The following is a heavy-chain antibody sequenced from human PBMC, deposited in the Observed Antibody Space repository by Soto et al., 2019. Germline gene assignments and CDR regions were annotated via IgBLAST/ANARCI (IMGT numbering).Heavy chain of an antibody. CDR1: GGYITSANW. CDR3: AKEGYYYMDV. V-gene: IGHV4-4*02. Sequence: PSETLSLTCAVSGGYITSANWWSWVRQPPGKGLEWIGKIHDSGSTNNNPSLKSRVTISVDKCKNQVSLRLTSVTAADTAVYYCAKEGYYYMDVWGQGTTVTVSS. CDR2: IHDSGST. J-gene: IGHJ6*02.